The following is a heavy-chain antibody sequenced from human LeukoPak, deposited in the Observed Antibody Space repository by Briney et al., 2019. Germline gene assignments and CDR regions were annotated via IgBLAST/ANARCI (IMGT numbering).Heavy chain of an antibody. Sequence: ASVKVSCKASGYTFTSYYMHWVRQAPGQGLEWMGIISPSGGSTSYAQKFQGRVTMTRDTSTSTVYMELSSLRSEDTAVYYCARDWEGGSYYTGFDYWGQGTLVTVSS. V-gene: IGHV1-46*01. CDR2: ISPSGGST. D-gene: IGHD1-26*01. J-gene: IGHJ4*02. CDR1: GYTFTSYY. CDR3: ARDWEGGSYYTGFDY.